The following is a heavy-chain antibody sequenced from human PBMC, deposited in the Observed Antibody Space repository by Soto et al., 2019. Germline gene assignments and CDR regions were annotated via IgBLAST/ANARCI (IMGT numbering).Heavy chain of an antibody. CDR1: GYTFTGYG. D-gene: IGHD3-3*01. Sequence: ASVKVSCKASGYTFTGYGISWARQAPGQGIEWMGWISAYNGNTNYAQKLQGRVTMTTDTSTSTAYMELRSLRSDDTAVYYCARVPTIFGVNYYGMDVWGQGTTVTVSS. V-gene: IGHV1-18*01. J-gene: IGHJ6*02. CDR3: ARVPTIFGVNYYGMDV. CDR2: ISAYNGNT.